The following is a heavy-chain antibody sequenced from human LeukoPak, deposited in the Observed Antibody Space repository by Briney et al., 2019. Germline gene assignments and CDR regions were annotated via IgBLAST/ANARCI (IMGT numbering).Heavy chain of an antibody. CDR2: IRSKAYGGTT. CDR3: TTDHPQWLVQYDY. Sequence: GGSLRLSCTASGFTFGDYAMSWVRQAPGKGLEWVGFIRSKAYGGTTDYAAPVKGRFTISRDDSKNTLYLQMNSLKTEDTAVYYCTTDHPQWLVQYDYWGQGTLVTVSS. V-gene: IGHV3-49*04. J-gene: IGHJ4*02. CDR1: GFTFGDYA. D-gene: IGHD6-19*01.